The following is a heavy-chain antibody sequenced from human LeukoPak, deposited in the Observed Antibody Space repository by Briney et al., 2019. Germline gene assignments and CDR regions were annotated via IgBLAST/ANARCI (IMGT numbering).Heavy chain of an antibody. Sequence: SETLSLTCAVYGGSFSGYYWSWIRQPPGKGLEWIGEINHSGSTNYNPSLKSRVTISVDTSKNQFSLKLSSVTAADTAVYYCARMNYYDSSGYYSRQLDYLGQGTLVTVSS. J-gene: IGHJ4*02. CDR1: GGSFSGYY. V-gene: IGHV4-34*01. D-gene: IGHD3-22*01. CDR2: INHSGST. CDR3: ARMNYYDSSGYYSRQLDY.